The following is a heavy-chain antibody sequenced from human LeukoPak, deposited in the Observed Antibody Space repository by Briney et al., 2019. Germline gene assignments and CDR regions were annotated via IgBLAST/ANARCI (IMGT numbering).Heavy chain of an antibody. V-gene: IGHV3-21*01. CDR3: AREVMVRGVIDY. Sequence: PGGSLRLSCAASGFTFSSYSMNWVRQAPGKGLEWVSSISSSSSYIYYADSVKGRFTISRDNAKNSLYLQMNGLRAEDTAVYYCAREVMVRGVIDYWGQGTLVTVSS. CDR1: GFTFSSYS. D-gene: IGHD3-10*01. CDR2: ISSSSSYI. J-gene: IGHJ4*02.